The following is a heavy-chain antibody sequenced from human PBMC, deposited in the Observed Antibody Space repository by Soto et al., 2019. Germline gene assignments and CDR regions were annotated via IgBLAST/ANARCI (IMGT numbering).Heavy chain of an antibody. CDR3: ATSMTTVTTIDY. CDR2: ISSSSSYI. V-gene: IGHV3-21*01. J-gene: IGHJ4*02. CDR1: GFTFSSYS. D-gene: IGHD4-17*01. Sequence: GESLKISCAASGFTFSSYSMNWVRQAPGKGLEWVSSISSSSSYIYYADSVKGRFTISRDNAKNSLYLQMNSLRAEDTAVYYCATSMTTVTTIDYWGQGTLVTVSS.